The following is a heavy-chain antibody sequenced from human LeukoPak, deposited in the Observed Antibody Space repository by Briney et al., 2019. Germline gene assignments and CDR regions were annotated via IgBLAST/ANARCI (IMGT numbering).Heavy chain of an antibody. CDR2: IYYSGST. Sequence: PSETLSLTCTVSGGSISSSSYYWGWIRQPPGRGLEWIGYIYYSGSTNYNPSLKSRVTISVDTSKNQFSLKLSSVTAADTAVYYCARGALGYCSSTSCREPFNWFDPWGQGTLVTVSS. CDR1: GGSISSSSYY. CDR3: ARGALGYCSSTSCREPFNWFDP. J-gene: IGHJ5*02. D-gene: IGHD2-2*01. V-gene: IGHV4-61*05.